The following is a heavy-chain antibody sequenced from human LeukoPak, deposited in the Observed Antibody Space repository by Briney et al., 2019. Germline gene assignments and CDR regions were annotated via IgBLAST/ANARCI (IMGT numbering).Heavy chain of an antibody. J-gene: IGHJ4*01. CDR3: ARVPYYYDSSGSDY. D-gene: IGHD3-22*01. CDR1: GGSISSYY. V-gene: IGHV4-59*08. Sequence: PSETLSLTCTVSGGSISSYYWSWIRQPPGKGLEWIGYIYYSGSTNYNPSLKSRVTISVDTSKNQFSLKLSPVTAADTAVYYCARVPYYYDSSGSDYWGQGTLVTVSS. CDR2: IYYSGST.